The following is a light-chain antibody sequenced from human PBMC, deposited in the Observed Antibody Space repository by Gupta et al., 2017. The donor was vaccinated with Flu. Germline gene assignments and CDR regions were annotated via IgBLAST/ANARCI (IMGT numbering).Light chain of an antibody. V-gene: IGKV2-28*01. CDR3: MQSLETPIT. CDR1: QSLIYKNGNNH. Sequence: DILLTQSPLSLSVTPGEPASISCTSTQSLIYKNGNNHLDCYLQRPGQSPQLLIYLNSRRASGVPDRFRGSGSGTGFTLMISRVEAEDVGTYYCMQSLETPITFGQGTRLEI. J-gene: IGKJ5*01. CDR2: LNS.